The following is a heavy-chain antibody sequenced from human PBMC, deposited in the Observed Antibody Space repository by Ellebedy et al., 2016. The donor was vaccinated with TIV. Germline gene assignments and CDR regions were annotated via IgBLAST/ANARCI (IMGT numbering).Heavy chain of an antibody. CDR1: GFTFSSNA. V-gene: IGHV3-23*01. CDR2: FGLRADYT. J-gene: IGHJ4*02. Sequence: GESLKISCAASGFTFSSNAISWVRQAPGKGLEWVSGFGLRADYTYHADSVRGRFTISRDTSKNTVFLQMNSLRAEDTALSYRAKAGPQYFNRWGQGTLVTVSS. CDR3: AKAGPQYFNR.